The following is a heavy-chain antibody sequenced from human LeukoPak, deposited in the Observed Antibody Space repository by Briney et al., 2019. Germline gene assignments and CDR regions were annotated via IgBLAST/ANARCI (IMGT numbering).Heavy chain of an antibody. V-gene: IGHV3-23*01. D-gene: IGHD3-3*01. Sequence: PGGSLRLSCTASGFTFSSYAMSWVRQAPGKGLEWVSAISGSGGSTYYADSVKGRFTISRDNSKNTLYLQMNSLRAEDTAVYYCAKSKVGFWSGYPTYYFDYWGQGTLVTVSS. CDR1: GFTFSSYA. CDR2: ISGSGGST. J-gene: IGHJ4*02. CDR3: AKSKVGFWSGYPTYYFDY.